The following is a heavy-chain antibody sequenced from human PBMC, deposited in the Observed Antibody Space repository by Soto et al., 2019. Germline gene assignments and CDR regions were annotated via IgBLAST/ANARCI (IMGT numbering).Heavy chain of an antibody. V-gene: IGHV3-15*07. Sequence: AGGSLRLSCAASGLTFSNAWMNWVRQAPGKGLEWVGRIKSKTDGGTTDYAAPVKARFTISRDDSKNTLYLQMNSLKTEDTAVYYCTSCPGSDYFDYWGQGTLVTVSS. CDR1: GLTFSNAW. J-gene: IGHJ4*02. CDR2: IKSKTDGGTT. D-gene: IGHD2-15*01. CDR3: TSCPGSDYFDY.